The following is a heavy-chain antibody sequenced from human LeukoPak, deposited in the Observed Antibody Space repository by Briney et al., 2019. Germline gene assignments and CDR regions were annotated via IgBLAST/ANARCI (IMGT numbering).Heavy chain of an antibody. D-gene: IGHD1-1*01. Sequence: SETLSLTCTVSGGSISSSTYYWGWLRQPPGKGLEWIGNVDYSGSTYYNPSLKSRVTISVDTSTNQFSLKLSSVTAADTAVYYCARRTADRIFDSWGQGTLVTVSS. CDR2: VDYSGST. V-gene: IGHV4-39*01. J-gene: IGHJ4*02. CDR3: ARRTADRIFDS. CDR1: GGSISSSTYY.